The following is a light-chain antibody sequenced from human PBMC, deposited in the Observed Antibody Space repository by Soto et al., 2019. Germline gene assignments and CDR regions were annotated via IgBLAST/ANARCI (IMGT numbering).Light chain of an antibody. CDR2: AAS. V-gene: IGKV3-20*01. CDR3: QQYGSPGT. J-gene: IGKJ1*01. CDR1: QSVSNNY. Sequence: IVLQSPPCLLFSLGGESASLSCLSSQSVSNNYAAWYQQKPGQAPRLLNYAASNRATGIPDRFSGSGSGTDFTLTTSILEAEDAAVYCCQQYGSPGTFGQGTKVDIK.